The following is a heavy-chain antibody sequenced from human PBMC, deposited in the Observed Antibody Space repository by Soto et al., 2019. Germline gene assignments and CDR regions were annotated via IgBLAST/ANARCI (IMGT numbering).Heavy chain of an antibody. Sequence: PGGSLRLSCAASGFSFSSYAMHWVRQAPGKGLEWVAVISFDGSNKYYADSVKGRFTISRDNSKNTLYLQMNSLRIEDTAVYYSAKEAHSGSYFWFLHNGMDVWGQGTTVTVSS. CDR1: GFSFSSYA. CDR2: ISFDGSNK. V-gene: IGHV3-30*18. J-gene: IGHJ6*02. D-gene: IGHD1-26*01. CDR3: AKEAHSGSYFWFLHNGMDV.